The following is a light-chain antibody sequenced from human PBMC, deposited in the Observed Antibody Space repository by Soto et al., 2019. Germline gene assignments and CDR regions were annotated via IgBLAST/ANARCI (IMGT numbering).Light chain of an antibody. Sequence: EIVLTQSPGTLSLSPGERATLSCRASQSINSRYLAWYQQKPGQAPRLLIYGASSRATGIPDRFSGSGSGTEFTLTISRLEREDFAVYYCQQFGSSHGFTFGPGTKLDIK. CDR2: GAS. J-gene: IGKJ3*01. V-gene: IGKV3-20*01. CDR1: QSINSRY. CDR3: QQFGSSHGFT.